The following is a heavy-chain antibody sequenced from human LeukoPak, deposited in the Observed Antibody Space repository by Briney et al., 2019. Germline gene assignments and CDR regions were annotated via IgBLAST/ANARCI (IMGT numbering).Heavy chain of an antibody. V-gene: IGHV3-23*01. CDR3: AKDLSRYYDSSGYRYFDY. J-gene: IGHJ4*02. Sequence: GGSLRLSCAASGFTFSSYAMSWVRQAPGKGLEWVPAISGSGGSTYYADSVKGRFTISRDNSKNTLYLQMNSLRAEDTAVYYCAKDLSRYYDSSGYRYFDYWGQGTLVTVSS. CDR2: ISGSGGST. CDR1: GFTFSSYA. D-gene: IGHD3-22*01.